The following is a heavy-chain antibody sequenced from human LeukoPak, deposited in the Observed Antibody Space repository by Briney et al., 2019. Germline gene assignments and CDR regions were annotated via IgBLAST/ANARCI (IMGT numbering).Heavy chain of an antibody. CDR3: ARLPLYGGPSGYFQH. CDR2: IIPILGIA. V-gene: IGHV1-69*04. Sequence: WASVKVSCKASGGTFSSYAISWVRQAPGQGLEWMGRIIPILGIANYAQKFQGRVTITADKSTSTAYMELSSLRSEDTAVYYCARLPLYGGPSGYFQHWGQGTLVTVSS. CDR1: GGTFSSYA. D-gene: IGHD4-23*01. J-gene: IGHJ1*01.